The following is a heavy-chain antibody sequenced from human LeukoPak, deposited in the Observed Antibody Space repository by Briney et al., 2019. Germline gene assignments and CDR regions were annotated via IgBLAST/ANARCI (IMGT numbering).Heavy chain of an antibody. CDR2: ISGSGGRT. V-gene: IGHV3-23*01. D-gene: IGHD2-21*02. J-gene: IGHJ4*02. CDR1: GFTFSRYA. Sequence: GGSLRLSCAASGFTFSRYAMSWVRQGPGKGLEWVSAISGSGGRTDYADSVKGRFTISRDNSKNTLYLQMSSLRVEDTAVYYCAKRNRPCSGDCSAPYYFDYWGQGTLVTVSS. CDR3: AKRNRPCSGDCSAPYYFDY.